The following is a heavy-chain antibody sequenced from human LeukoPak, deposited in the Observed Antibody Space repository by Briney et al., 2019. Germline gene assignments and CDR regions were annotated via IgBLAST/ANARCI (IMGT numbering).Heavy chain of an antibody. Sequence: ASVKVSCKASGGTFSSYAISWVRQAPGQGLEWMGRINPNSGGTNFAQKFQGRVTMTRDTAISTAYMELSRLKSDDTAVYYCARDLWYGSGSLGYWGQGTLVTVSS. J-gene: IGHJ4*02. D-gene: IGHD3-10*01. CDR1: GGTFSSYA. CDR3: ARDLWYGSGSLGY. V-gene: IGHV1-2*02. CDR2: INPNSGGT.